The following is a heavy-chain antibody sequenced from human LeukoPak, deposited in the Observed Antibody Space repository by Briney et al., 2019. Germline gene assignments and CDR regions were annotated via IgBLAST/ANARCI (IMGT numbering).Heavy chain of an antibody. CDR1: GFTFSSYA. D-gene: IGHD3-3*01. Sequence: GGSLRVSCAASGFTFSSYAMSWVRQAPGKGLEWVSAISGSGGSTYYADSVKGRFTISRDNSKNTLYLQMNSLRAEDTAVYYCAKQYYDFWSGSKYFQHWGQGTLVTVSS. J-gene: IGHJ1*01. CDR2: ISGSGGST. V-gene: IGHV3-23*01. CDR3: AKQYYDFWSGSKYFQH.